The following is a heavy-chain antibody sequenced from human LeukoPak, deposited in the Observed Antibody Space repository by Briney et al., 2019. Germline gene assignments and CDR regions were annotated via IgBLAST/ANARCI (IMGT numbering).Heavy chain of an antibody. V-gene: IGHV1-2*02. CDR2: ITPNSGGT. J-gene: IGHJ4*02. D-gene: IGHD3-10*01. CDR1: GYTFTGYY. CDR3: ARGVTYYYGSGSYSPGRFDY. Sequence: GASVKVSCKASGYTFTGYYMHWVRQAPGQGLEWMDWITPNSGGTNYAQKFQGRVTMTRDTSISTAYMELSRLRSDDTAVYYCARGVTYYYGSGSYSPGRFDYWGQGTLVTVSS.